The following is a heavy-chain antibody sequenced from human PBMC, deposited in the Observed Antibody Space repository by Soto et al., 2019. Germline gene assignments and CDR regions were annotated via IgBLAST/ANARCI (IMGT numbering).Heavy chain of an antibody. CDR1: GYAFTDYD. Sequence: ASVKVSCKTSGYAFTDYDINWVRQATGQGLEWIGWMNPNGGETGYAQKFQGTVTMTRSASLSTAYLELSSLRSEDTAVYYCARVAVAARPRSYNWFDPGGKGTLVTVPQ. V-gene: IGHV1-8*01. CDR2: MNPNGGET. J-gene: IGHJ5*02. D-gene: IGHD2-15*01. CDR3: ARVAVAARPRSYNWFDP.